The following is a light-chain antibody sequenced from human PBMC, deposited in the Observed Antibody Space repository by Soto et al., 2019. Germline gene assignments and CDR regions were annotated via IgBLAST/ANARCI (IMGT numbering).Light chain of an antibody. Sequence: QSALAQPASLSGSPGQSITISCPGNSRDVGGYNYVSWYQQHPGKAPKLMIYDVSNRPSGVSNRFSGSKSGNTASLTISGLQAEDEADYYCNSYTSSSTYVFGTGTKVTVL. CDR1: SRDVGGYNY. CDR2: DVS. J-gene: IGLJ1*01. V-gene: IGLV2-14*01. CDR3: NSYTSSSTYV.